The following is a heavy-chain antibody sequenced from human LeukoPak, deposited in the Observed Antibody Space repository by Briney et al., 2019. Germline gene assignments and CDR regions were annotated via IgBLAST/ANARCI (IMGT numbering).Heavy chain of an antibody. V-gene: IGHV3-23*01. Sequence: GRSLRLSCAASGFTFSSYGMHWVRQAPGRGLEWVSTISSNGGSTYYADSVKGRFTISRDNSKNTLYLQMSSLRAEDTAVYYCARYCSGASCYSGVDYWGQGTLVPVSS. CDR1: GFTFSSYG. CDR3: ARYCSGASCYSGVDY. CDR2: ISSNGGST. J-gene: IGHJ4*02. D-gene: IGHD2-15*01.